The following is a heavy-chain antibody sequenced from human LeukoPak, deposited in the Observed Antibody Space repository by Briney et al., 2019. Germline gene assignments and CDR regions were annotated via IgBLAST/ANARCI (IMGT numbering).Heavy chain of an antibody. CDR3: ARARQVPAAIWSTNYHHYGMEV. V-gene: IGHV4-34*01. D-gene: IGHD2-2*01. CDR1: GGSFSGYY. J-gene: IGHJ6*02. CDR2: INHSGST. Sequence: PSETLSLTCAVYGGSFSGYYWSWIRQPPGKGLEWIGEINHSGSTNYNPSLKSRVTISVDTSKNQFSLKLSSVTAADTAVYYCARARQVPAAIWSTNYHHYGMEVLGQGTTVTVSS.